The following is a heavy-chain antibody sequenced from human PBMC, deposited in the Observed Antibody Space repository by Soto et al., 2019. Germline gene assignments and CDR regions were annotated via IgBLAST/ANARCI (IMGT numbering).Heavy chain of an antibody. J-gene: IGHJ6*03. CDR2: ISSSGSTI. CDR1: GFTFSDYY. Sequence: PGGSLRLSCAASGFTFSDYYMSWIRQAPGKGLEWVSYISSSGSTIYYEDSVKGRFTISRDNAKNSLYLQMNSLRAEDTAVYYCARAPQGSGSYYNVKPWGYYYYMDVWGKGTTVTVS. V-gene: IGHV3-11*01. D-gene: IGHD3-10*01. CDR3: ARAPQGSGSYYNVKPWGYYYYMDV.